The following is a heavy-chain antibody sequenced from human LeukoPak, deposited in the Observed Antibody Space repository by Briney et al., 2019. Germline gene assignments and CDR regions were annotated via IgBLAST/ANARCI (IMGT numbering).Heavy chain of an antibody. Sequence: GGSLRLSCTASTFSINNYAMSWVRQAPGKGLDWVASLTGNSVDEIYADSVKGRFTISRDNSKNTLYLQMNSLRAEDTAVYYCAKEGRIVVVAYYMDVWGKGTTVTVSS. CDR2: LTGNSVDE. D-gene: IGHD2-15*01. J-gene: IGHJ6*03. CDR3: AKEGRIVVVAYYMDV. CDR1: TFSINNYA. V-gene: IGHV3-23*01.